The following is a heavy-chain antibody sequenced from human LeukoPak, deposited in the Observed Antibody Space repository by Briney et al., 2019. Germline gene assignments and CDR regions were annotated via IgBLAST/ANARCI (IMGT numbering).Heavy chain of an antibody. D-gene: IGHD2-2*01. CDR2: IYYSRST. CDR3: ARSKNGPAATFYYYGMDV. V-gene: IGHV4-30-4*01. Sequence: SETLSLTCTDSGGSISSSDYYWSWIRQPPGKGLEWIGYIYYSRSTYYNPSLKSRVTISVDTSKNQFSLKLSSVTAADTAVYYCARSKNGPAATFYYYGMDVWGQGTTVTVSS. J-gene: IGHJ6*02. CDR1: GGSISSSDYY.